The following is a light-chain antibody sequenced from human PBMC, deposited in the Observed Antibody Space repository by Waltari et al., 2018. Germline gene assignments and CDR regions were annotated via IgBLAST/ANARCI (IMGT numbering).Light chain of an antibody. V-gene: IGLV1-40*01. CDR1: SPNIGAGYD. CDR2: GDT. Sequence: QSVLTPPPSVSGAPGQRVTIPCTGSSPNIGAGYDLHWYQQLQGSAPKLLIYGDTNRPSGVPDRFSGSKSGTSASLAITGLQAEDEADYYCQAYDSGLSGVLFGGGTKLTVL. J-gene: IGLJ2*01. CDR3: QAYDSGLSGVL.